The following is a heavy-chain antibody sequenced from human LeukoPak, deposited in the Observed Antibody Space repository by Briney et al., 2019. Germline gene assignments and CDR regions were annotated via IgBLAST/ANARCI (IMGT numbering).Heavy chain of an antibody. Sequence: GASVKVSCKASGGTFSSYAISWVRQAPGQGLEWMGGIIPIFGTANYAQKLQGRVTMTTDTSTSTAYMELRSLRSDDTAVYYCAMEKGSSGYYFSNDAFDIWGQGTMVTVSS. V-gene: IGHV1-69*05. CDR3: AMEKGSSGYYFSNDAFDI. J-gene: IGHJ3*02. D-gene: IGHD3-22*01. CDR1: GGTFSSYA. CDR2: IIPIFGTA.